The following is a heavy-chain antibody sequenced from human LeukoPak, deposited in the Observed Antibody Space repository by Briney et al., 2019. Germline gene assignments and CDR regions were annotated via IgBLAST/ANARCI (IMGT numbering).Heavy chain of an antibody. D-gene: IGHD6-19*01. Sequence: GESLKISCKGSGYSFTSHWIGWVRQMPGKGLELMGIIHPPDSNTGYSPSFQGQVTISVDKSISTAYLQWSSLKASDSAMYYCAKQGGDSSSGNWQTLDNWGQGTLVTVSS. V-gene: IGHV5-51*01. J-gene: IGHJ4*02. CDR3: AKQGGDSSSGNWQTLDN. CDR1: GYSFTSHW. CDR2: IHPPDSNT.